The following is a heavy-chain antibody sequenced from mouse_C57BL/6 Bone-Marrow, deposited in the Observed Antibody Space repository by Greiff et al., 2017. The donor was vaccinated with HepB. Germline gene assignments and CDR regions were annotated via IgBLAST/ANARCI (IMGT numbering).Heavy chain of an antibody. Sequence: VKLQESGSELRSPGSSVKLSCKDFDSEVFPIAYMSWVRQKPGHGFEWIGGILPSIGRTIYGEKFEDKATLDADTLSNTAYLELNSLTSEDSAIYYCAREDGSSPYYYAMDYWGQGTSVTVSS. CDR1: DSEVFPIAY. D-gene: IGHD1-1*01. V-gene: IGHV15-2*01. CDR3: AREDGSSPYYYAMDY. CDR2: ILPSIGRT. J-gene: IGHJ4*01.